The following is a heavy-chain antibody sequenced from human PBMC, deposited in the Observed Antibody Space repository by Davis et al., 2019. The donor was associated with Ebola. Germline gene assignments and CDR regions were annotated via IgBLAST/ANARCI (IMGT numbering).Heavy chain of an antibody. CDR3: AREGDGYNSPSFDY. J-gene: IGHJ4*02. CDR2: VFYIGDT. D-gene: IGHD5-24*01. Sequence: PSETLSLTCTVSSGSISSHYWSWIRQPPGKGLEWIGFVFYIGDTSYNPSLKSRVTISVDTSKNEFSLKLSSVTAADTAVYYCAREGDGYNSPSFDYWGQGNLVTVSS. CDR1: SGSISSHY. V-gene: IGHV4-59*11.